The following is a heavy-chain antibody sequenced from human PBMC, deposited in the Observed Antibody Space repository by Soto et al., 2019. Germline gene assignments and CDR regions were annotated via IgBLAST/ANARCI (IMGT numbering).Heavy chain of an antibody. V-gene: IGHV4-34*01. CDR3: ARGYYYDSVSSFPY. CDR1: SGSFSTYY. J-gene: IGHJ4*02. D-gene: IGHD3-10*01. CDR2: INQSGST. Sequence: QVQLQQWGAGLLKPSETLSLTCAVYSGSFSTYYWNWIRQPPGKGLEWIGEINQSGSTNYNPSLKIRVTMSLDTSKHQFSLELNSVTAAHTAVYYCARGYYYDSVSSFPYWGQGTLVTVSS.